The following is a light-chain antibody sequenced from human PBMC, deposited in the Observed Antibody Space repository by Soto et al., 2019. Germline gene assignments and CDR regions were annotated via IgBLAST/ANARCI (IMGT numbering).Light chain of an antibody. V-gene: IGLV2-11*01. CDR1: NSDVGAYDY. Sequence: QSALSQPRSVSGSPGQSVIISCTGTNSDVGAYDYVSWYQQHPGKAPKLIIYDVTKRPSGVPDRFSASKSGNTASLTISGLQAEDEADYYCCSYAGNNTWVFGGGTKPPVL. J-gene: IGLJ3*02. CDR3: CSYAGNNTWV. CDR2: DVT.